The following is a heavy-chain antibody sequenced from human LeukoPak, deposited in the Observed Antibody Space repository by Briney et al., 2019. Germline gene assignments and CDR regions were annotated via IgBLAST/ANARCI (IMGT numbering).Heavy chain of an antibody. J-gene: IGHJ5*02. CDR1: GGSIISSIYY. V-gene: IGHV4-39*01. Sequence: PSETLSLTCTVSGGSIISSIYYWGWIRQPPGKGLEWIGSIYSSGSTYYNPSLKSRVTISVDTSKNQFSLKLSSVTAAVTAEYYCARKASDPWGQGTLVTVSS. CDR2: IYSSGST. CDR3: ARKASDP.